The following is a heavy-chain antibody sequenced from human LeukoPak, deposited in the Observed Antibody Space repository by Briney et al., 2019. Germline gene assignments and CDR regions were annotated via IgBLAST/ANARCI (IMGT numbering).Heavy chain of an antibody. CDR1: GGSISSSSYY. D-gene: IGHD6-6*01. CDR3: ARRAPSLIAARSDWFDP. J-gene: IGHJ5*02. V-gene: IGHV4-39*01. CDR2: IYYSGST. Sequence: SETLSLTCTVSGGSISSSSYYWGWIRQPPGKGLEWIGSIYYSGSTYYNPSLKSRVTISVDTSKNQFSLKLSSVTAADTAVYYCARRAPSLIAARSDWFDPWGQGTLVTVSS.